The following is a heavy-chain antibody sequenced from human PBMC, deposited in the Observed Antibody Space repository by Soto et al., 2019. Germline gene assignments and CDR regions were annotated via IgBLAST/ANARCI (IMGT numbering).Heavy chain of an antibody. CDR1: GFTFSNYG. J-gene: IGHJ4*02. D-gene: IGHD1-1*01. Sequence: QVQLVESRGGVVQPGRSLRLSCAASGFTFSNYGMHWVRQAPGKGLEWVIVISYDGNVAYYADSVKGRFTISRDNSKNTLYLQMNSLRTEDTAMYYCAKEGPITNWYFDYWGQGTLVTVSS. CDR3: AKEGPITNWYFDY. CDR2: ISYDGNVA. V-gene: IGHV3-30*18.